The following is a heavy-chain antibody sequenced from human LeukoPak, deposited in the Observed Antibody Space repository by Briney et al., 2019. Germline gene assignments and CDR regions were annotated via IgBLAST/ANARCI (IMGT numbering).Heavy chain of an antibody. D-gene: IGHD3-9*01. CDR2: INEDGSEK. J-gene: IGHJ6*02. Sequence: GGSLRLSCAATGFMFRNYWMGWVRQAPGKGLEWVANINEDGSEKYYVDSVNGRFTISRDNAKNSLYLQMNSLRAEDSAVYYCARSIGLTGGGVDVWGRGTTVTVSS. CDR3: ARSIGLTGGGVDV. CDR1: GFMFRNYW. V-gene: IGHV3-7*03.